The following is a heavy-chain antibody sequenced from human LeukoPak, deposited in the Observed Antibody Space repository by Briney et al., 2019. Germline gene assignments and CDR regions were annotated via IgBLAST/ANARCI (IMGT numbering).Heavy chain of an antibody. Sequence: SETLSLTCTVSGGSISSGSYYWSWIRQPAGKGLEWIGRIYTSGSTNYNPSLKSRVTISVDTSKNQFSLKLSSVTAADTAVYYCARGGQWLIPTDYWGQGTLVTVSS. V-gene: IGHV4-61*02. CDR2: IYTSGST. J-gene: IGHJ4*02. CDR3: ARGGQWLIPTDY. D-gene: IGHD6-19*01. CDR1: GGSISSGSYY.